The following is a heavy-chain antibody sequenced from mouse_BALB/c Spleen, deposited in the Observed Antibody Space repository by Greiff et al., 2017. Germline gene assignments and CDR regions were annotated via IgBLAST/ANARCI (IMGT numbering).Heavy chain of an antibody. V-gene: IGHV6-6*02. D-gene: IGHD4-1*01. CDR1: GFTFSNYW. J-gene: IGHJ4*01. CDR2: IRLKSNNYAT. Sequence: DVMLVESGGGLVQPGGSMKLSCVASGFTFSNYWMNWVRQSPEKGLEWVAEIRLKSNNYATHYAESVKGRFTISRDDSKSSVYLQMNNLRAEDTGIYYCTRDWDYAMDYWGQGTSVTVSS. CDR3: TRDWDYAMDY.